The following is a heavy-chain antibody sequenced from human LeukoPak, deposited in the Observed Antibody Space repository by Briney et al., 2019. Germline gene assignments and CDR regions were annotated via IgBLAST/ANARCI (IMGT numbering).Heavy chain of an antibody. Sequence: GGSLRLSCAASGFTFSSYGMHWVRQAPGKGLEWVAVIWYDGSNKYYADSVKGRFTISRDNSKNTLYLQMNSLRAEDTAVYYCARSGTAILLSYYFDYWGQGTLVTVSS. J-gene: IGHJ4*02. CDR3: ARSGTAILLSYYFDY. CDR2: IWYDGSNK. CDR1: GFTFSSYG. V-gene: IGHV3-33*01. D-gene: IGHD2-21*02.